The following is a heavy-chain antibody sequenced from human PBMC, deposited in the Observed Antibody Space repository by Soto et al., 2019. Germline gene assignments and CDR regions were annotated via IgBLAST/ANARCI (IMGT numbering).Heavy chain of an antibody. V-gene: IGHV3-30*18. J-gene: IGHJ6*02. CDR3: AKDLGVRGVFGSIYYYYYGMDV. CDR2: ISYDGSNK. D-gene: IGHD3-10*01. Sequence: GGSLRLSCAASGFTFSSYGMHWVRQAPGKGLEWVAVISYDGSNKYYADSVKGRFTISRDNSKNTLYLQMNSLRAEDTAVYYCAKDLGVRGVFGSIYYYYYGMDVWGQGTTVTVSS. CDR1: GFTFSSYG.